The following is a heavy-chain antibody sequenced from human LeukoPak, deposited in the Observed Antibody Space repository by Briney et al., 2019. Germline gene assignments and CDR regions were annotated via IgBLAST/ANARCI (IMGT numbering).Heavy chain of an antibody. V-gene: IGHV4-39*01. Sequence: PSETLSLTCTVSGGSISSSSYYWGWIRQPPGKGLEWIGSIYYSGSTYYNPSLESRVTISVDTSKNQFSLKLSSVTAADTAVYYCARTGGEYDSSGYYFDYWGQGTLVTVSS. CDR1: GGSISSSSYY. J-gene: IGHJ4*02. CDR3: ARTGGEYDSSGYYFDY. CDR2: IYYSGST. D-gene: IGHD3-22*01.